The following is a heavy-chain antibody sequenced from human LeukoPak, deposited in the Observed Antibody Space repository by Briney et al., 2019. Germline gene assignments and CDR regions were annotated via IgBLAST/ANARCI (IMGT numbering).Heavy chain of an antibody. J-gene: IGHJ4*02. D-gene: IGHD2-15*01. CDR2: INNDGTAT. CDR1: GFTFSKYW. V-gene: IGHV3-7*01. Sequence: GGSLRLSCAASGFTFSKYWMTWVRQAPGKGLERVAHINNDGTATNYADSVKGRFTISRDNANDSVYLQMNSLRVEDTAVYYCARGWGEKGRCRGGTCNNPQFDYWGQGILVPVS. CDR3: ARGWGEKGRCRGGTCNNPQFDY.